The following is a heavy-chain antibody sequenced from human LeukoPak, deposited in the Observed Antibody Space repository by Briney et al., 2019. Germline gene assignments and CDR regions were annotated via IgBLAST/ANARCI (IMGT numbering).Heavy chain of an antibody. Sequence: ASVKVSCKASGYTFTSYDINWVRQATGQGLEWMGWMNPNSGNTGYAQKFQGRVTMTRNTSISTAYMELRSLRSDDTAVYYCARDHDTYCSGGSCYRVDAFDIWGQGTMVTVSS. V-gene: IGHV1-8*01. CDR2: MNPNSGNT. J-gene: IGHJ3*02. D-gene: IGHD2-15*01. CDR1: GYTFTSYD. CDR3: ARDHDTYCSGGSCYRVDAFDI.